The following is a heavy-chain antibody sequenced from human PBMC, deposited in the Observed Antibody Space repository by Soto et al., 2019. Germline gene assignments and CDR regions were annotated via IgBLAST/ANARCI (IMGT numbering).Heavy chain of an antibody. V-gene: IGHV3-33*01. CDR2: IWYDGSNK. J-gene: IGHJ4*02. D-gene: IGHD6-19*01. Sequence: QVQPVESGGGVVQPGRSLRLSCAASGFTFSSYGMHWVRQAPGKGLEWVAVIWYDGSNKYYADSVKGRFTISRDNSKNTLYLQMNSLRAEDTAVYYCARVSVAGHFDYWGQGTLVTVSS. CDR1: GFTFSSYG. CDR3: ARVSVAGHFDY.